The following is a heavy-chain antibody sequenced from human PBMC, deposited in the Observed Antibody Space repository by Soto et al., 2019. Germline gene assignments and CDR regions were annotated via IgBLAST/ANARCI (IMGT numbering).Heavy chain of an antibody. D-gene: IGHD3-10*01. V-gene: IGHV4-39*07. CDR3: AREDHYYGSGSYYIAGFDP. Sequence: PSETLSLTCTVSGGSISSSSYYWGWIRQPPGKGLEWIGSIYYSGSTYYNPSLKSRVTISVDTSKNQFSLKLSSVTAADTAVYYCAREDHYYGSGSYYIAGFDPWGQGTLVTVSS. CDR2: IYYSGST. CDR1: GGSISSSSYY. J-gene: IGHJ5*02.